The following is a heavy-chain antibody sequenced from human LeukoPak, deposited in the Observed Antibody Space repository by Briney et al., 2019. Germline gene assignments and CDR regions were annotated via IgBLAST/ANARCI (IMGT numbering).Heavy chain of an antibody. CDR2: ISSSGSTI. Sequence: GGALRLSCAASGFTFSSYEMNWLRQAPGKGLEGVACISSSGSTIYYADSVKGRFTISRDNAKNSLYLQMNSLRAEDTAVYYCASIAMVRGVIIFDYWGQGTLVTVSS. V-gene: IGHV3-48*03. D-gene: IGHD3-10*01. CDR1: GFTFSSYE. J-gene: IGHJ4*02. CDR3: ASIAMVRGVIIFDY.